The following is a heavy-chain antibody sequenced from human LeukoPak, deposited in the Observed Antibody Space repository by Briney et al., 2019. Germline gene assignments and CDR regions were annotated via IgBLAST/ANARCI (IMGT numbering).Heavy chain of an antibody. CDR1: GFTFSSYW. Sequence: GGSLRLSCAASGFTFSSYWMSWVRQAPGKGLEWVANIKQDGSEKYYVDSVKGRFTISRDNAKNSLYLQMSSLTVEETAVYYCARDLGYSSSWYHYWGQGTLVTVSS. V-gene: IGHV3-7*04. CDR3: ARDLGYSSSWYHY. J-gene: IGHJ4*02. CDR2: IKQDGSEK. D-gene: IGHD6-13*01.